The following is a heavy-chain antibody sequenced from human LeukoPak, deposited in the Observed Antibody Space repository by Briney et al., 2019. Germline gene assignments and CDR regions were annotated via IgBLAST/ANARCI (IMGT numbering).Heavy chain of an antibody. D-gene: IGHD3-10*01. CDR1: GGSISSYY. CDR3: ARVGVLLWFGELPPLFDY. J-gene: IGHJ4*02. CDR2: IYHSGST. Sequence: PSETLSLTCTVSGGSISSYYWGWIRQPPGKGLEWIGSIYHSGSTYYNPSLKSRVTISVDTSKNQFSLKLSSVTAADTAVYYCARVGVLLWFGELPPLFDYWGQGTLVTVSS. V-gene: IGHV4-38-2*02.